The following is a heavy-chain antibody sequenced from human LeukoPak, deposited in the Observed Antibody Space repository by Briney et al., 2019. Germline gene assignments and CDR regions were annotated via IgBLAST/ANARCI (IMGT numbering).Heavy chain of an antibody. D-gene: IGHD6-13*01. CDR3: ARSKSSSWYSDDY. CDR2: ISSSGSTI. J-gene: IGHJ4*02. V-gene: IGHV3-48*03. Sequence: GGSLRLSCAASGFTFSSYETNWVRQAPGKGLEWVSYISSSGSTIYYADSVKGRFTISRDNAKNSLYLQMNSLRAEDTAVYYCARSKSSSWYSDDYWGQGTLVTVSS. CDR1: GFTFSSYE.